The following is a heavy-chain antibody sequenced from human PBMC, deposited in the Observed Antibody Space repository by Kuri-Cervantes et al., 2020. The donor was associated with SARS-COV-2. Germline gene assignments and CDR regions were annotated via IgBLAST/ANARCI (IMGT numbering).Heavy chain of an antibody. V-gene: IGHV3-30*18. Sequence: GESLKISCAASGFTFSSYGMHWVRQAPGKGLEWVAVISYDGSNKYYADSVKGRFPISRDNSKNTLYLQMNSLRAEDTAVYYCAKGGYGYGYAGHFDYWGQGTLVAVSS. CDR3: AKGGYGYGYAGHFDY. CDR1: GFTFSSYG. J-gene: IGHJ4*02. D-gene: IGHD5-18*01. CDR2: ISYDGSNK.